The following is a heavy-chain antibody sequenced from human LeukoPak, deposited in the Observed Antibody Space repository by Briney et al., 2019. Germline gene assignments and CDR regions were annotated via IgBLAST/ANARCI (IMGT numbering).Heavy chain of an antibody. CDR1: GGSISSYY. Sequence: PSETLSLTCTVSGGSISSYYWSWIRQPPGKGLEWIGYIYYSGSTNYNPSLKSRVTISVDTSKNQFSLKLGSVTAADTAVYYCAREMAYYYYYYMDVWGKGTTVTVSS. J-gene: IGHJ6*03. CDR2: IYYSGST. CDR3: AREMAYYYYYYMDV. V-gene: IGHV4-59*12. D-gene: IGHD5-24*01.